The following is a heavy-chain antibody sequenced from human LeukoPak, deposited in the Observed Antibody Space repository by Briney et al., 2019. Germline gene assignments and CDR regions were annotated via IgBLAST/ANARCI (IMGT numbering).Heavy chain of an antibody. CDR1: GYTFSSYA. Sequence: SVKVSCKASGYTFSSYAISWVRQAPGQGLEWMGGIIPIFGTANYAQKFQGRVTITADESTSTAYMELSSLRSEDTAVYYCARDGWGSTSSLDYWGQGTLVTVSS. CDR2: IIPIFGTA. D-gene: IGHD2-2*01. V-gene: IGHV1-69*13. CDR3: ARDGWGSTSSLDY. J-gene: IGHJ4*02.